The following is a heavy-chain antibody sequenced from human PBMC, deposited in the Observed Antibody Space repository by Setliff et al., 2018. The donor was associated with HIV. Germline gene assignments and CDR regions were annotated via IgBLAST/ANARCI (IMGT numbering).Heavy chain of an antibody. J-gene: IGHJ5*02. CDR1: GYSISSGYY. CDR2: IYHSGRT. V-gene: IGHV4-38-2*01. D-gene: IGHD3-10*01. CDR3: ATYADRESNRFDP. Sequence: PSETLSLTCAVSGYSISSGYYWGWIRQPPGKGLEWIGSIYHSGRTYYNPSLKSRVTISVDTSKNQFSLKLSSVTAADTAVYYCATYADRESNRFDPWGQGILVTVSS.